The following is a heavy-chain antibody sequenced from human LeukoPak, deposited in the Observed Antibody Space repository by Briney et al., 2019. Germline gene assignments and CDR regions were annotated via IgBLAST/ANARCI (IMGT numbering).Heavy chain of an antibody. CDR1: GFTFSGSA. V-gene: IGHV3-73*01. J-gene: IGHJ5*02. Sequence: PGGSLRLSCAASGFTFSGSAMHWVRQASGKGLEWVGRIRSKANSYATAYAASVKGRFTISRDDSKNTMYLQMNSLKTEDTAVYYCTSAAVKAYNWFDPWGQGTLVTVSS. CDR2: IRSKANSYAT. CDR3: TSAAVKAYNWFDP. D-gene: IGHD6-13*01.